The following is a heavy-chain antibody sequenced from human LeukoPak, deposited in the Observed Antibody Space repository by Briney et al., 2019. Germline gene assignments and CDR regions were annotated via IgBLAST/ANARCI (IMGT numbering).Heavy chain of an antibody. CDR3: ARALPNYDIFTCPVDY. V-gene: IGHV1-18*01. CDR2: ISAYNGNT. D-gene: IGHD3-9*01. CDR1: GYTFTSYG. J-gene: IGHJ4*02. Sequence: ASVKVSFTSSGYTFTSYGISWVRQAPGQGLEWMGWISAYNGNTNYAQKLQGRVTMTTDTSTSTAYMELRSLRSDDTAVYYCARALPNYDIFTCPVDYWGQGTLVTVSS.